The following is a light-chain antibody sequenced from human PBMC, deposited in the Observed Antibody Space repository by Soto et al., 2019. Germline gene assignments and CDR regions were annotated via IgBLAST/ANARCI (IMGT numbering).Light chain of an antibody. CDR2: GAS. Sequence: EIVLTQSPGTLSLSPGERATLSCRASQSVSSGFLAWYQQKPGQSPRLLIYGASSRATGVPVRFSGSGSGVAFTLTISGLQSEDFAVYHCQQYNQWPGTFGQGTKVDIK. CDR3: QQYNQWPGT. CDR1: QSVSSG. V-gene: IGKV3-15*01. J-gene: IGKJ1*01.